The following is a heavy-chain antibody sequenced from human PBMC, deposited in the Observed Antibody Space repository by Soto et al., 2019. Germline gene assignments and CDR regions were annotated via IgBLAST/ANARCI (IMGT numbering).Heavy chain of an antibody. V-gene: IGHV3-33*01. CDR2: IWYDGSNK. J-gene: IGHJ4*02. CDR1: GFTFSSYG. Sequence: GGSLRLSCAASGFTFSSYGMHWVRQAPGKGLEWVAVIWYDGSNKYYADSVKGRFTISRDNSKNTLYLQMNSLRAEDTAVYYCARCRGEMATICDYWGQGTLVTVSS. D-gene: IGHD5-12*01. CDR3: ARCRGEMATICDY.